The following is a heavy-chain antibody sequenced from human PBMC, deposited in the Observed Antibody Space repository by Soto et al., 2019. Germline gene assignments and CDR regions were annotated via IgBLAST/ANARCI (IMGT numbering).Heavy chain of an antibody. CDR3: ARDMSPDYYDSSGYYS. CDR1: GFTFSDYS. CDR2: IDSHRNYI. J-gene: IGHJ4*02. Sequence: PGGSLRLSCAASGFTFSDYSMNWVRQAPGKGLEWVSSIDSHRNYIYHADSVKGRFTISRDNAKYSLYLQMNSLRAEDTALYYCARDMSPDYYDSSGYYSWGQGTLVTVSS. D-gene: IGHD3-22*01. V-gene: IGHV3-21*01.